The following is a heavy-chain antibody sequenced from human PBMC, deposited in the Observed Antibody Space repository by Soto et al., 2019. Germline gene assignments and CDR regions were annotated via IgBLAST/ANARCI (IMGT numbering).Heavy chain of an antibody. V-gene: IGHV3-11*01. D-gene: IGHD3-3*01. J-gene: IGHJ6*02. Sequence: PGGSLRLSCAVSGFTFSDYYMSWIRQSPGKGLEWVSYISSRGSSIYYADSVKGRFTISRDNAKNSLSLQMNGLRAEDTAVYYCARGYYDFWSGYYLSPYGMDVWGQGTTVTVSS. CDR2: ISSRGSSI. CDR1: GFTFSDYY. CDR3: ARGYYDFWSGYYLSPYGMDV.